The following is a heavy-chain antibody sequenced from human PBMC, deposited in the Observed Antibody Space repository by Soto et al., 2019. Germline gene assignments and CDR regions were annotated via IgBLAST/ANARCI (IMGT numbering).Heavy chain of an antibody. D-gene: IGHD6-19*01. CDR1: GISLSSYA. V-gene: IGHV3-23*01. CDR3: AKSIAVAESGNY. CDR2: ISGSGSST. J-gene: IGHJ4*02. Sequence: WVRLRLSCSASGISLSSYAMSWVRQAPGKGLEWVSAISGSGSSTYYADSVKGRFTISRDNSRNTLYLQMNSLRAEDTAVYDGAKSIAVAESGNYWGQRTLFTIAS.